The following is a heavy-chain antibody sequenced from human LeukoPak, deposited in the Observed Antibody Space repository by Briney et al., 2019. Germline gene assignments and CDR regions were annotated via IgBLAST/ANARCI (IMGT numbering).Heavy chain of an antibody. Sequence: PGRSLRLSCAASGFTFSGYGMHWVRQAPGKGLEWVAVISYDGSNKYYADSVKGRFTISRDNAKNSLYLQMNSLRAEDTAVYYCARDRFLDYWGQGTLVTVSS. CDR3: ARDRFLDY. D-gene: IGHD3-10*01. CDR1: GFTFSGYG. J-gene: IGHJ4*02. CDR2: ISYDGSNK. V-gene: IGHV3-30*03.